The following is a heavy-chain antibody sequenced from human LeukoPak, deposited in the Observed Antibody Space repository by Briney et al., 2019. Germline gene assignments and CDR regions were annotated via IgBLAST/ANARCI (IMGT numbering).Heavy chain of an antibody. CDR1: GGSISSYY. D-gene: IGHD3-16*02. Sequence: PSETLSLTCTVSGGSISSYYWSWIRQPPGKGLEWIGEINHSGSTNYNPSLKSRVTISVDTSKNQFSLKLSSVTAADTAVYYCARRYYDYIWGSYRSPNWFDPWGQGTLVTVSS. J-gene: IGHJ5*02. V-gene: IGHV4-34*01. CDR2: INHSGST. CDR3: ARRYYDYIWGSYRSPNWFDP.